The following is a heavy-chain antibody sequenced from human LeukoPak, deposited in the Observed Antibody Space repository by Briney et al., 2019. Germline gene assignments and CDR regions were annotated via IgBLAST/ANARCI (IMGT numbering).Heavy chain of an antibody. V-gene: IGHV3-43*02. Sequence: PGGSLRLSCAASGFIFSDYYMTWIRQAPGKGLEWVSLISADGGSTFSADSVKGRFSISRDNSKNSLYLQMNSLRSEDTAMYYCAKESGKFDYWGQGTLVAVSS. CDR2: ISADGGST. CDR1: GFIFSDYY. J-gene: IGHJ4*02. CDR3: AKESGKFDY.